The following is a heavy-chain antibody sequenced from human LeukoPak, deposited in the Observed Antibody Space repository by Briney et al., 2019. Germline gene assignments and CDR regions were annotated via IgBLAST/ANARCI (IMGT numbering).Heavy chain of an antibody. CDR3: ARDFGANGDY. Sequence: ASVKVSCKASGYTFTSYDINWVRQATGQGLEWMGWMNPNSGNTGCAQKFQGRVTMTRDTSISTAYMELSRLRSDDTAVYYCARDFGANGDYWGQGTLVTVSS. J-gene: IGHJ4*02. D-gene: IGHD2-21*01. CDR1: GYTFTSYD. V-gene: IGHV1-8*01. CDR2: MNPNSGNT.